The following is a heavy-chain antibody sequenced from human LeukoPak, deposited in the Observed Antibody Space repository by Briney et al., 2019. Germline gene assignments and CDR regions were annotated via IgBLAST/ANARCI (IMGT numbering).Heavy chain of an antibody. J-gene: IGHJ4*02. CDR1: GYTFTGNY. V-gene: IGHV1-2*02. CDR3: ARVSSTHLGISVPERLDY. D-gene: IGHD2-2*01. CDR2: INPNSGGT. Sequence: ASVKVSCKASGYTFTGNYMHWVRQAPGQGLEWMGWINPNSGGTNYAQKFQGRVTMTRDTSISTAYMELSRLRSDDTAVYYCARVSSTHLGISVPERLDYWGQGTLVTVSS.